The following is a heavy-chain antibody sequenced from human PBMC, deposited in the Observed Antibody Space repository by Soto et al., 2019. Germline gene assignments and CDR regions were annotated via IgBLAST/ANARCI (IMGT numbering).Heavy chain of an antibody. J-gene: IGHJ3*02. D-gene: IGHD3-22*01. CDR1: GYTFTSYG. CDR3: ARPNYYDSSGYPTHAFDI. V-gene: IGHV1-18*01. Sequence: ASVKVSCKASGYTFTSYGISWVRQAPGQGLEWMGWISAYNGNTNYAQKLQGRVTMTTDTSTSTAYMELRSLRSDDTAVYYCARPNYYDSSGYPTHAFDIWGQGTMVTLS. CDR2: ISAYNGNT.